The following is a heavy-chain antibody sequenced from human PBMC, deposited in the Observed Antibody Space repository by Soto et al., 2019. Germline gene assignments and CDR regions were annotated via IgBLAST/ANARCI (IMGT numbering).Heavy chain of an antibody. Sequence: LRLSCAASGFTFTRYSMNWVRQAPGKGLEWVSAISGSGGSTYYADSVKGRFTISRDNSKNTLYLQMNSLRAEDTAVYYCAKESGYYDFWSGPRNYFDYWGQGTLVTVSS. V-gene: IGHV3-23*01. CDR2: ISGSGGST. CDR1: GFTFTRYS. CDR3: AKESGYYDFWSGPRNYFDY. J-gene: IGHJ4*02. D-gene: IGHD3-3*01.